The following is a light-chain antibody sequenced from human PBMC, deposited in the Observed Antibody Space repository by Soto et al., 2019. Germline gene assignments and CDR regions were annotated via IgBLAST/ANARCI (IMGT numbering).Light chain of an antibody. V-gene: IGKV1-6*01. CDR3: LQYYNLPLT. J-gene: IGKJ4*01. CDR1: QGIRNA. Sequence: AIQMTQSPSSLSASVGDRVIITCRASQGIRNALGWYQQKPGKAPKLLIYAASNLDSGVPSRFSGSGSGTDFTITISSLQAEDYSTYYCLQYYNLPLTFGGGTKVEIQ. CDR2: AAS.